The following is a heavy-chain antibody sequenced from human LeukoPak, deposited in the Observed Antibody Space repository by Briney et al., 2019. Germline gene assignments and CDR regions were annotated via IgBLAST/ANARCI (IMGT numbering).Heavy chain of an antibody. CDR2: INPNSGGT. D-gene: IGHD2-21*02. CDR3: ARTQDVTYHYYYMDV. J-gene: IGHJ6*03. V-gene: IGHV1-2*02. Sequence: ASVKVSCKASGYTFTGYYMHWVRQAPGQGLEWMGWINPNSGGTNYAQKFQGRVTMTRDTSISTAYMELRSLRSDDTAVYYCARTQDVTYHYYYMDVWGKGTTVTVSS. CDR1: GYTFTGYY.